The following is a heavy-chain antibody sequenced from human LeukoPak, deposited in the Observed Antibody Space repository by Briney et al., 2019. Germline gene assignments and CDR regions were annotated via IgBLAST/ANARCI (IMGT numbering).Heavy chain of an antibody. Sequence: GGSLRLSCAASGFTFSTYWMQWVRHAPGKGLVWVSHVDGPGSDTSYADSVKGRFTISRDNAKNSLYLQMNSLRAEDTAVYYCASLRGYHFDYWGQGTLVTVSS. V-gene: IGHV3-74*01. D-gene: IGHD5-18*01. CDR2: VDGPGSDT. J-gene: IGHJ4*02. CDR1: GFTFSTYW. CDR3: ASLRGYHFDY.